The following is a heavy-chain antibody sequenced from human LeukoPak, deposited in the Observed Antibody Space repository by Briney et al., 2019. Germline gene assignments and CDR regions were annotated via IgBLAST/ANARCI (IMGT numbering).Heavy chain of an antibody. Sequence: GGSLRLSCVASGFSLSGYWMYWVRQAPGKGLMYISRNNGDGGTTNYADVVKGRFTMSRDNVKNTLYLQMNSLRVEDTAVYYCARDPRNVGLAPWGQGTLVTVSS. CDR3: ARDPRNVGLAP. CDR1: GFSLSGYW. J-gene: IGHJ5*02. V-gene: IGHV3-74*01. D-gene: IGHD2-15*01. CDR2: NNGDGGTT.